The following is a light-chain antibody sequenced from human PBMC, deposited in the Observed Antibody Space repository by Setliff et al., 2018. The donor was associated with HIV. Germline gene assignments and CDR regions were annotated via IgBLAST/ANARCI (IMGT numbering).Light chain of an antibody. CDR1: SSDIGRYNL. V-gene: IGLV2-23*01. CDR3: CSNTGSNTYV. J-gene: IGLJ1*01. CDR2: QAT. Sequence: QSVLTQPASVSGSPGQSITISCTGTSSDIGRYNLVSWYQQYPGKAPKLMIYQATKRPSGVSNRFSGSKSGNTASLTISGLQAYDEADYYCCSNTGSNTYVFGSGTKVTVL.